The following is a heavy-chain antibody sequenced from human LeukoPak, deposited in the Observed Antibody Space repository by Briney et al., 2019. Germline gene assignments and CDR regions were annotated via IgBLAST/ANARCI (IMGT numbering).Heavy chain of an antibody. D-gene: IGHD6-13*01. CDR1: GFTFSSYA. CDR2: ISGSGGST. J-gene: IGHJ4*02. Sequence: PGGSLRLSCAASGFTFSSYAMSWVRQAPGKGLEWVSAISGSGGSTYYADSVKGRFTISRDNSKNTLYLQMNSLRAEDTAVYYCARHGIVDSSRKYSFDYWGQGTLVTVSS. CDR3: ARHGIVDSSRKYSFDY. V-gene: IGHV3-23*01.